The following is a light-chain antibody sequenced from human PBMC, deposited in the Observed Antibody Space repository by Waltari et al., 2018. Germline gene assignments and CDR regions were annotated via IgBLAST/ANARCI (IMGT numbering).Light chain of an antibody. J-gene: IGLJ1*01. CDR3: CSYAGSSTFLYV. CDR2: EGS. V-gene: IGLV2-23*03. CDR1: SRDVGSYNR. Sequence: QSALTQPAPVSGSPGQSITISCTGTSRDVGSYNRVSAYQTHPGKATTLMIYEGSKPPSGVSNRFSGSKSGNTASLTISGLQAEDEADYYCCSYAGSSTFLYVFGTGTKVTVL.